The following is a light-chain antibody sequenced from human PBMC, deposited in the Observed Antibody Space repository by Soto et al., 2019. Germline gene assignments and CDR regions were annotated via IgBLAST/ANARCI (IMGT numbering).Light chain of an antibody. V-gene: IGKV1-5*03. Sequence: DIQMTQSPSSLSASVGDRVTITCRASQTISSRLAWYQQKPGQAPKLLIYKATNLQTGVASRFSGSGSGTEFSLTISGLQPDDFAVYYCQQYNSYPLTFGGGTKLEI. CDR3: QQYNSYPLT. CDR1: QTISSR. CDR2: KAT. J-gene: IGKJ4*01.